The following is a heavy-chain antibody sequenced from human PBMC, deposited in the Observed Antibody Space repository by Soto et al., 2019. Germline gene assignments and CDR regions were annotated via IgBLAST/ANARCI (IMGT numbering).Heavy chain of an antibody. J-gene: IGHJ4*02. Sequence: GGSLRLSCAASGFTFSDYYMSWIRQAPGKGLEWVSYISSSGSTIYYADSVKGRFTISRDNAKNSLYLQMNSLRAEDTAVYYCARDEARSNYVPFFDYWGQGTLVTVSS. V-gene: IGHV3-11*01. CDR3: ARDEARSNYVPFFDY. CDR1: GFTFSDYY. D-gene: IGHD4-4*01. CDR2: ISSSGSTI.